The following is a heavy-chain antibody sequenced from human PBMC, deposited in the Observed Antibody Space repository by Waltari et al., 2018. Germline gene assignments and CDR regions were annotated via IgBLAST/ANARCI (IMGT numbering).Heavy chain of an antibody. D-gene: IGHD3-22*01. J-gene: IGHJ4*02. CDR1: GFTFSSYG. Sequence: EVQLVESGGGLVKPGGSLRLSCAVSGFTFSSYGFKWVRQAPGKGLEWVSFITSSSHYIEYADSVKGRITISRDNAKNSVYLQMNSLRPEDTAVYYCATADYYDGREYSEYWGQGTLVTVSS. V-gene: IGHV3-21*02. CDR2: ITSSSHYI. CDR3: ATADYYDGREYSEY.